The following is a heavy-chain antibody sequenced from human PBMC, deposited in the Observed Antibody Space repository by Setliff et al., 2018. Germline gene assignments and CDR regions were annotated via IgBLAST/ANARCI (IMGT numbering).Heavy chain of an antibody. CDR3: ARDLDYQYYYDSSGRDAFDI. CDR1: GYTFTSSG. V-gene: IGHV1-18*01. D-gene: IGHD3-22*01. CDR2: ISVYNGYI. Sequence: GASVKVSCKASGYTFTSSGISWVRQAPGQGPEWMGWISVYNGYIVYAQKLQGRVTMTTDTSTSTAYMELRSLRSDDTAVYYCARDLDYQYYYDSSGRDAFDIWGQGTMVTVSS. J-gene: IGHJ3*02.